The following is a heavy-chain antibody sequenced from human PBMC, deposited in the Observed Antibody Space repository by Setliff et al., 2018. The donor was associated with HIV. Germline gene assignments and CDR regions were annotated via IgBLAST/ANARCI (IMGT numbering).Heavy chain of an antibody. CDR2: INHSGST. D-gene: IGHD3-10*01. CDR3: ARLSRRGLDY. V-gene: IGHV4-34*01. J-gene: IGHJ4*02. CDR1: GGSFSGYY. Sequence: SETLSLTCAVYGGSFSGYYWSWIRRPPGKGLEWIGEINHSGSTNYNPSLKSRVTISVDTSKNQFSLKLSSVTAADTAVYYCARLSRRGLDYWGQGTLVTVSS.